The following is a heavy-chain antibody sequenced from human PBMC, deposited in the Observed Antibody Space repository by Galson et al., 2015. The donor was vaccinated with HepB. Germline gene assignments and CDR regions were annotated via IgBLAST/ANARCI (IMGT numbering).Heavy chain of an antibody. CDR3: ARDQIYDFWSGYSDYYMDV. J-gene: IGHJ6*03. CDR2: ISYDGSNK. D-gene: IGHD3-3*01. Sequence: SLRLSCAASGFTFSSYAMHWVRQAPGKGLEWVAVISYDGSNKYYADSVKGRFTISRDNSKNTLYLQMNSLRAEDTAVYYCARDQIYDFWSGYSDYYMDVWGKGTTVTVSS. V-gene: IGHV3-30-3*01. CDR1: GFTFSSYA.